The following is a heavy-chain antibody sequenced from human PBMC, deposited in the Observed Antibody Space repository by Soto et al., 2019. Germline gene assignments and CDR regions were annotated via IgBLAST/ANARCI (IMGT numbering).Heavy chain of an antibody. Sequence: SETLSLTCTVSGGSISSYYWSWIRQPPGKGLEWIGYIYYSGSTNYNPSLKSRVTISVDTSKNQFSLKLSSVTAADTAVYYCARWYSGSLNWFDPWGQGTLVTVSS. V-gene: IGHV4-59*01. D-gene: IGHD1-26*01. CDR1: GGSISSYY. J-gene: IGHJ5*02. CDR3: ARWYSGSLNWFDP. CDR2: IYYSGST.